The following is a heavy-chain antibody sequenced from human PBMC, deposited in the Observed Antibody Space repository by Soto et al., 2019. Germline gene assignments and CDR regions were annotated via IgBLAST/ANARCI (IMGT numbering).Heavy chain of an antibody. Sequence: QVQLVESGGGVVQPGRYLRLSCAASGFTFSSYGMHWVRQAPGKGLEWVAVISYDGSNKYYADSVKGRFTISRDNSKTTLYLQMNSMRAEDTAVYYCAKADRVAIFGVVGDYWGQGTLVTVSS. CDR1: GFTFSSYG. CDR2: ISYDGSNK. D-gene: IGHD3-3*01. CDR3: AKADRVAIFGVVGDY. V-gene: IGHV3-30*18. J-gene: IGHJ4*02.